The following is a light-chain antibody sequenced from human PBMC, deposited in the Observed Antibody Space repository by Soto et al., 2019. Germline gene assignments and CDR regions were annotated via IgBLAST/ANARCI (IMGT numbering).Light chain of an antibody. CDR2: DVS. Sequence: DIQMTQSPSTLSASVGDRVTITFRASQGISSWLAWYQQKPGKAPKLLIYDVSTLQSGVPSRFSGSGSGTEFTLTISSLQPDDFATYYCQQYNTFWTFGQGTKVDI. V-gene: IGKV1-5*01. CDR1: QGISSW. CDR3: QQYNTFWT. J-gene: IGKJ1*01.